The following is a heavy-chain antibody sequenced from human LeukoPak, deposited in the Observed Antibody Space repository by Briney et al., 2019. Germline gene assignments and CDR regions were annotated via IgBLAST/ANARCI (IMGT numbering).Heavy chain of an antibody. CDR3: ARDLRGMVDY. V-gene: IGHV4-4*02. J-gene: IGHJ4*02. Sequence: PSGTLSLTCAVSGGSISSSWWSWVRQPPGKGLEWIGEIYHSGGTNYNPSLESRVTLSLDKSENQFSLKLSSVTAADTAVYYCARDLRGMVDYWGQGALVTVSS. CDR2: IYHSGGT. D-gene: IGHD3-16*01. CDR1: GGSISSSW.